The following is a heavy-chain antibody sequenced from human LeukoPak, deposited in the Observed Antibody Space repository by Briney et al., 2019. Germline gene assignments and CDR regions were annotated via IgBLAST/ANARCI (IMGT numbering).Heavy chain of an antibody. J-gene: IGHJ2*01. CDR2: ISSSSSTI. D-gene: IGHD2-2*01. Sequence: GGSLRLSCAASGFTFSSYSMNWVRQAPGKGLEWVSYISSSSSTIYYADSVKGRFTISRDNAKNSLYLQMNSLRAEDTAVYYCAKSNEVVPAAPYWYFDLWGRGTLVTVSS. CDR1: GFTFSSYS. CDR3: AKSNEVVPAAPYWYFDL. V-gene: IGHV3-48*01.